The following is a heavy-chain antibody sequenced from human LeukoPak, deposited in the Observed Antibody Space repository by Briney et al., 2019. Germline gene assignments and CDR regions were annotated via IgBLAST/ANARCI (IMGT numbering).Heavy chain of an antibody. Sequence: EPGGSLRLSCAASGFTFSSYAMSWVRQAPGKGLEWVSAISGSGGSTYYADSVKGRFTISRDNSKNTLYLQMNSLRAEDTAVYYCAKDKSYYGSGSYLPNWFDPWGQGTLVTVSS. J-gene: IGHJ5*02. CDR2: ISGSGGST. CDR1: GFTFSSYA. CDR3: AKDKSYYGSGSYLPNWFDP. D-gene: IGHD3-10*01. V-gene: IGHV3-23*01.